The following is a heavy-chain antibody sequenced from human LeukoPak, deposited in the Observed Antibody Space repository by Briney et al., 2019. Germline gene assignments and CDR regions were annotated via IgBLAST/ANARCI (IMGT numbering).Heavy chain of an antibody. J-gene: IGHJ4*02. CDR3: ARDDYGGRGEFDY. CDR2: IYSGGST. V-gene: IGHV3-53*01. CDR1: GFTVSNNY. Sequence: SGGSLRLSCAASGFTVSNNYMSWVRQTPGKGLEWVSVIYSGGSTYYADSVKGRFTISRDNSKNTLYLQMNSLRAEDTAVYYCARDDYGGRGEFDYWGQGTLVTVSS. D-gene: IGHD4-23*01.